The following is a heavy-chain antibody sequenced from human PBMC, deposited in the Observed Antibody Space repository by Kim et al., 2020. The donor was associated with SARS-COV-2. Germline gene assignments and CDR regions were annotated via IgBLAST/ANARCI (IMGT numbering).Heavy chain of an antibody. CDR3: AKIPYSSGWYVYFDY. Sequence: DSVKGRFTISRDNSKNTLYLQMNSLRAEETAVYYCAKIPYSSGWYVYFDYWGQGTLVTVSS. J-gene: IGHJ4*02. V-gene: IGHV3-23*01. D-gene: IGHD6-19*01.